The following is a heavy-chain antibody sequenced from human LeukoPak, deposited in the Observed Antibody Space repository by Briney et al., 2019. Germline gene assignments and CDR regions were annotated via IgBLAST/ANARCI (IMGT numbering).Heavy chain of an antibody. D-gene: IGHD2-2*02. J-gene: IGHJ5*02. CDR3: ARSDIVVVPAAIGSSWFDP. Sequence: GESPKISCEGSGYSFTSYWIGWVRQMPGKGLEWMGIIYPGDSDTSYSPSFQGQVTISADKSISTAYLQWSSLKASDTAMYYCARSDIVVVPAAIGSSWFDPWGQGTLVTVSS. V-gene: IGHV5-51*01. CDR1: GYSFTSYW. CDR2: IYPGDSDT.